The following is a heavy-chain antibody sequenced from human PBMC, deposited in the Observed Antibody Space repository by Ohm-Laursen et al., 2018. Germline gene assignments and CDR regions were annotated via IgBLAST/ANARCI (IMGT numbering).Heavy chain of an antibody. CDR1: GFTFSSYA. Sequence: SLRLSCAAPGFTFSSYAMSWVRQAPGKGLEWVSSISSSSSYINYADSVRGRFTISRDNAKNSLYLQMNSLRAEDTAIYYCARAYYYDSSGHHYYWGQGTLVTVSS. V-gene: IGHV3-21*04. CDR2: ISSSSSYI. CDR3: ARAYYYDSSGHHYY. J-gene: IGHJ4*02. D-gene: IGHD3-22*01.